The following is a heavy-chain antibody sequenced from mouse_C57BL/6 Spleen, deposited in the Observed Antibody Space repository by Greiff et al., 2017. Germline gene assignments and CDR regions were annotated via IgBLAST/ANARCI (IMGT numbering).Heavy chain of an antibody. CDR2: IYPGDGDT. CDR3: ANYGSEAMDY. Sequence: QVQLKQPGPELVKPGASVKISCKASGYAFSSSWMNWVKQRPGKGLEWIGRIYPGDGDTNYNGKFKGKANLTADKSSRTAYMQLSRLTSEDSAVCFGANYGSEAMDYWGQGTSVTVSS. V-gene: IGHV1-82*01. D-gene: IGHD1-1*01. CDR1: GYAFSSSW. J-gene: IGHJ4*01.